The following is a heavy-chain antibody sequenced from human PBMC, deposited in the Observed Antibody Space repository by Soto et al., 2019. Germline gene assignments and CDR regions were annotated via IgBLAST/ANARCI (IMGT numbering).Heavy chain of an antibody. Sequence: PGGSLRLSCAASGFTFSSYGMHWVRQAPGKGLEWVAVISYDGSNKYYADSVKGRFTISRDNSKNTLYLQMNSLRAEDTAVYYCAKDLWELSAHDYWGQGTLVTVSS. V-gene: IGHV3-30*18. J-gene: IGHJ4*02. CDR1: GFTFSSYG. CDR3: AKDLWELSAHDY. D-gene: IGHD1-26*01. CDR2: ISYDGSNK.